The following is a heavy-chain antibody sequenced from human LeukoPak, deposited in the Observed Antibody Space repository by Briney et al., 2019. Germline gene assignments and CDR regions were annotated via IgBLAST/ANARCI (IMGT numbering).Heavy chain of an antibody. CDR1: GSSISSYY. CDR3: ARDATGTVDY. J-gene: IGHJ4*02. V-gene: IGHV4-59*01. Sequence: SETLSLTCTVSGSSISSYYWSWLRQPPGKGLEWIGYIYYSGSTNYNPPLKSRVTISVDTSKNQFSLKLSSVTAADTAVYYCARDATGTVDYWGQGTLVTVSS. D-gene: IGHD1-1*01. CDR2: IYYSGST.